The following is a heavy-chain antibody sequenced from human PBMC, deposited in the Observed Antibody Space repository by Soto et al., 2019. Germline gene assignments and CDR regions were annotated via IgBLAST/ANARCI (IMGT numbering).Heavy chain of an antibody. CDR2: ISSSGSTI. D-gene: IGHD3-22*01. Sequence: PGGSLRLSCAASGFTFSSYSMNWVRQAPGKGLEWVSYISSSGSTIYYADSVKGRFTISRDNAKNSLYLQMNSLRDEDTAVYYCARDIYYDSSGYYYVSRDYYYGMDVWGQGTTVTVSS. V-gene: IGHV3-48*02. J-gene: IGHJ6*02. CDR1: GFTFSSYS. CDR3: ARDIYYDSSGYYYVSRDYYYGMDV.